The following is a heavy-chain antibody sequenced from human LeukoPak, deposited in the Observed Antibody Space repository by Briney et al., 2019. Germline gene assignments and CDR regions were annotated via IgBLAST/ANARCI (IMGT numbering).Heavy chain of an antibody. CDR2: IYYSGST. D-gene: IGHD3-22*01. CDR3: ALGYYYDSSGLY. Sequence: SETLSLTCTVSGGSISSYYWSWIRQPPGKGLEWIGYIYYSGSTNYNPSLKSRVTISVDTSKNQFSLKLSSVTAADTAVYYCALGYYYDSSGLYWGQGTLVTVSS. V-gene: IGHV4-59*08. CDR1: GGSISSYY. J-gene: IGHJ4*02.